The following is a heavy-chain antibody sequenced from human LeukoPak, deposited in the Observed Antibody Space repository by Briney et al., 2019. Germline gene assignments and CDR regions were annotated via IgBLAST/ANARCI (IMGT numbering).Heavy chain of an antibody. J-gene: IGHJ4*02. CDR1: GGTFSSYA. CDR3: ARASLDRGYFDY. CDR2: IIPIFGTA. V-gene: IGHV1-69*05. D-gene: IGHD3-22*01. Sequence: SVKVSCKASGGTFSSYAISWVRQAPGQGLEWMGRIIPIFGTANYAQKFQGRVTITTDESTSTAYMELSSLRSEDTAVYYCARASLDRGYFDYWGQGTLVTVSS.